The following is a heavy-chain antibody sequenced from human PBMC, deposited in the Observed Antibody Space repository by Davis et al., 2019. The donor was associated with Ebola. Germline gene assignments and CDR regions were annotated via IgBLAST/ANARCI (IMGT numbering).Heavy chain of an antibody. J-gene: IGHJ6*02. CDR2: INPSGGST. Sequence: AASVKVSCKASGYTFTSYYMHWVRQAPGQGLEWMGIINPSGGSTSYAQKFQGRVTMTRDTSTSTVYMELSSLRSEDTAVYYCAREYGDYGSLYYYGMEVWGQGTTVTVSS. D-gene: IGHD4-17*01. CDR1: GYTFTSYY. CDR3: AREYGDYGSLYYYGMEV. V-gene: IGHV1-46*01.